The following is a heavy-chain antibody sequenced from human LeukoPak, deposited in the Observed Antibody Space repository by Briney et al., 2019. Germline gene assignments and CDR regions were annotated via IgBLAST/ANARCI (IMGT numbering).Heavy chain of an antibody. CDR2: IYYSGST. J-gene: IGHJ4*02. CDR1: GGSISSSSYY. CDR3: ARHGGDGSGSSNYY. D-gene: IGHD3-10*01. V-gene: IGHV4-39*01. Sequence: PSETLSLTCTVSGGSISSSSYYWGWIRQPPGKGLEWIGSIYYSGSTYYNPSLKSRVTISVDTSKNQFSLKLSSVTAADTAVYYCARHGGDGSGSSNYYWGQGTLVTVSS.